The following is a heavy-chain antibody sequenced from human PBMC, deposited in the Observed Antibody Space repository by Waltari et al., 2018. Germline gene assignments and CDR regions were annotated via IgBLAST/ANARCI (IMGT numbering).Heavy chain of an antibody. Sequence: QVTLKESGPALVKPTQTLTLTCTFSGFSLSTSGMRVSWIRQPPGKALEWLARIDWDDDKFYSTSLKTRLTISKDTSKNQVVLTMTNMDPVDTATYYCARASESHDAFDIWGQGTMVTVSS. J-gene: IGHJ3*02. CDR3: ARASESHDAFDI. CDR2: IDWDDDK. V-gene: IGHV2-70*04. CDR1: GFSLSTSGMR.